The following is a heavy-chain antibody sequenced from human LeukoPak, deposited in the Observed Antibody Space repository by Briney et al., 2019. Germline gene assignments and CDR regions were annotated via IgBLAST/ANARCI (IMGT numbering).Heavy chain of an antibody. CDR1: GGSISSGDYY. V-gene: IGHV4-30-4*01. CDR2: IYYSGST. Sequence: SETLSLTCTVSGGSISSGDYYWRWIRQPPGKGLEWIGYIYYSGSTYYNPSLKSRATISVDTSKNQFSLKLSSVTAADTAVYYCAREMGRDTSFDYWGQGTLVTVSS. D-gene: IGHD5-18*01. J-gene: IGHJ4*02. CDR3: AREMGRDTSFDY.